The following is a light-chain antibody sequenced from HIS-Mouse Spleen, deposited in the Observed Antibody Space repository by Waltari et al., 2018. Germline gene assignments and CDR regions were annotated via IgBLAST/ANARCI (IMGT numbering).Light chain of an antibody. CDR2: KDS. CDR1: ALPKQY. Sequence: SYELTQPPSVSVSPGQTARITCSGDALPKQYAYWYQQKPDQAPVLVIYKDSERPSGIPERFSGSSSGTTVTLTISGVQAEDEADYYCQSADSSGTYVFGGGTKLTVL. V-gene: IGLV3-25*03. CDR3: QSADSSGTYV. J-gene: IGLJ2*01.